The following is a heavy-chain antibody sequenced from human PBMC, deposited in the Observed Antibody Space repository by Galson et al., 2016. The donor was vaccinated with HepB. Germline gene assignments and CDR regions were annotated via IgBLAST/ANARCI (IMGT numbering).Heavy chain of an antibody. Sequence: SLRLSCAASGFTFNSYSFHWVRQAPGRGLEWVAVISYNGRNQNYADSVKGRFTIARDNSNNTLYLQMTSLRLEDAGVYYCARGENWLDPWGRGTLVAVSS. D-gene: IGHD3-16*01. V-gene: IGHV3-30*01. CDR3: ARGENWLDP. J-gene: IGHJ5*02. CDR1: GFTFNSYS. CDR2: ISYNGRNQ.